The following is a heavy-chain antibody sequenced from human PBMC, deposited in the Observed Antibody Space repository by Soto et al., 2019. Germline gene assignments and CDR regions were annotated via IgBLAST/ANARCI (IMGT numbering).Heavy chain of an antibody. CDR3: TTDWGSGPHYARAFDV. CDR2: IRSNIDGATT. V-gene: IGHV3-15*01. D-gene: IGHD3-16*01. J-gene: IGHJ3*01. CDR1: GFAFKYAR. Sequence: EVLLVESGGGLVKPGGSLRLSCAASGFAFKYARMTWVRQAPGKGLEWVGHIRSNIDGATTAYAAPVKGRFTISRDESKNTVDLQMNSLITEDTAVYYCTTDWGSGPHYARAFDVWGQGTMVTVSS.